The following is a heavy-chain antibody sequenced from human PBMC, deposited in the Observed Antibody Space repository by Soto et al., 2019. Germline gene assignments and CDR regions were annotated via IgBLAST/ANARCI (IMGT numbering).Heavy chain of an antibody. CDR2: IYTSGRT. CDR3: ARDYDVNTALDYWYFDL. Sequence: QVQLQESGPGLVKPSESLSLTCTVSGGSIGNYYWAWIRQSAGKGLEWIGRIYTSGRTHYNPSLTCRVTIDTSKNQFSLRLTSVTAADTAMYYCARDYDVNTALDYWYFDLWGRGTLVTVSS. D-gene: IGHD5-18*01. V-gene: IGHV4-4*07. J-gene: IGHJ2*01. CDR1: GGSIGNYY.